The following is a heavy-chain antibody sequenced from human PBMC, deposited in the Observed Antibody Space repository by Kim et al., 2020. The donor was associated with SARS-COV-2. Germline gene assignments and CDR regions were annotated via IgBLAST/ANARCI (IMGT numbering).Heavy chain of an antibody. D-gene: IGHD1-26*01. CDR3: ANLFGSYYAYDAFDI. J-gene: IGHJ3*02. Sequence: GGSLRLSCAASGFTFSSYGMHWVRQAPGKGLEWVAVISYDGSNKYYADSVKGRFTISRDNSKNTLYLQMNSLRAEDTAVYYCANLFGSYYAYDAFDIWGQGTMVTVSS. CDR1: GFTFSSYG. V-gene: IGHV3-30*18. CDR2: ISYDGSNK.